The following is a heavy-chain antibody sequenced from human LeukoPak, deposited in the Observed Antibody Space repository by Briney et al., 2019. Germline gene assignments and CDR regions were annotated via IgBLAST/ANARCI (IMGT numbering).Heavy chain of an antibody. D-gene: IGHD3-22*01. CDR1: GFTFTSYA. CDR2: ISGSGGST. V-gene: IGHV3-23*01. J-gene: IGHJ4*02. Sequence: PGGSLRLSCAASGFTFTSYAMSWVRQAPGKGLEWVSGISGSGGSTYYADSVKGRFTISRDNSKNTLYLQMNSLRAEDTAVYYCAKSPQGGTMIVVPFDYWGQGTLVTVSS. CDR3: AKSPQGGTMIVVPFDY.